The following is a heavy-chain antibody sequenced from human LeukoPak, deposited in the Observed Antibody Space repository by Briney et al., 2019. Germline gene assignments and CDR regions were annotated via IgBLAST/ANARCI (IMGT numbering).Heavy chain of an antibody. CDR3: ARVDSGRYYGHDY. D-gene: IGHD1-26*01. Sequence: ASVKVSCTASDYTLSNYDIGWVRQAPGQGLEWMGWISVYNGNTNYAQKFQGRVTMTPDTSTNTAYMELRTLRSADTAMYYCARVDSGRYYGHDYWGQGTLVTVSS. CDR2: ISVYNGNT. CDR1: DYTLSNYD. J-gene: IGHJ4*02. V-gene: IGHV1-18*01.